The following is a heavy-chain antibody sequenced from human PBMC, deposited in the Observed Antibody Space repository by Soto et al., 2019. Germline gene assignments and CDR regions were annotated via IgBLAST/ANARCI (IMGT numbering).Heavy chain of an antibody. Sequence: PGGSLRLSCAASGFTVSSNYMSWVRQAPGKGPEWVSVIYSGGTTDYADSVKGRFTISRDNSKNTLYLQMNSLRAEDTAVYYCARELVGGSYPAYFDYWGQGT. V-gene: IGHV3-66*01. CDR2: IYSGGTT. CDR1: GFTVSSNY. CDR3: ARELVGGSYPAYFDY. D-gene: IGHD1-26*01. J-gene: IGHJ4*02.